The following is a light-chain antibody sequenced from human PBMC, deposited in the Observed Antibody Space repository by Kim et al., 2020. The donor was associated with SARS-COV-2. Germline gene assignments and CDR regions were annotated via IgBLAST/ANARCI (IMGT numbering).Light chain of an antibody. CDR2: DAS. CDR1: QSVRSG. J-gene: IGKJ1*01. Sequence: VAPGERATLSRTASQSVRSGLAWYQQKPRQAPTLLISDASTRATGIPARFSGGGSGTDFTLTISSLQSEDFAVYYCQQYNKWPRTFGQGTKVDIK. V-gene: IGKV3-15*01. CDR3: QQYNKWPRT.